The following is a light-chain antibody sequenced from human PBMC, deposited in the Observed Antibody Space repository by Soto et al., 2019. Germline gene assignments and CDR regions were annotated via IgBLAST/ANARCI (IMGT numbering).Light chain of an antibody. CDR3: QQYNNWRYT. CDR1: QSVSSN. CDR2: GAS. J-gene: IGKJ2*01. V-gene: IGKV3-15*01. Sequence: EIVMTQSPATLSVSPGERATLSCRASQSVSSNLAWYQQKPGQAPRLLIYGASTRATGIPARFSGSGSGTEFTITISSLQSEDFAVYYCQQYNNWRYTFGQGTKLEIK.